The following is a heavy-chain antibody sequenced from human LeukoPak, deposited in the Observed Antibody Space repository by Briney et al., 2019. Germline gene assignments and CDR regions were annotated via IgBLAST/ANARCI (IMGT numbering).Heavy chain of an antibody. Sequence: SETLSLTCAVSGGSISSSNWWSWVRPPPGKGLEWIGEIYHSGSTNYNPSLKSRVTISVDTSKNQFSLKLSSVTAADTAVYYCARTTGQYSSSWYWYWGQGTLVTVSS. CDR1: GGSISSSNW. V-gene: IGHV4-4*02. D-gene: IGHD6-13*01. CDR3: ARTTGQYSSSWYWY. J-gene: IGHJ4*02. CDR2: IYHSGST.